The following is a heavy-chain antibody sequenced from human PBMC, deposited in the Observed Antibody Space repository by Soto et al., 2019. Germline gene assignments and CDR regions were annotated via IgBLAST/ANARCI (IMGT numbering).Heavy chain of an antibody. CDR3: AKGLVTMVRGVSGMDV. CDR2: ISGSGGST. V-gene: IGHV3-23*01. CDR1: GFTFSSYA. J-gene: IGHJ6*02. Sequence: GSLRLSCAASGFTFSSYAMSWVRQAPGKGLEWVSAISGSGGSTYYADSVKGRFTISRDNSKNTLYLQMNSLRAEDTAVYYCAKGLVTMVRGVSGMDVWGQGTTVTVSS. D-gene: IGHD3-10*01.